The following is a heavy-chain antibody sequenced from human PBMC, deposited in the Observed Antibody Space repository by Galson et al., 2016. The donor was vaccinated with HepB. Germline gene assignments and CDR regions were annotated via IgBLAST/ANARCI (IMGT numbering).Heavy chain of an antibody. Sequence: SVKVSCKVSGYTLTEFSMHWVRRAPGKGLEWMGGFDPEDGKTIYAQRFQGRATMTEDTSTDTAYMELSSLRSDDTAVYYCATGHMAPYFDYWGRGTLVTVSS. V-gene: IGHV1-24*01. D-gene: IGHD2-21*01. CDR3: ATGHMAPYFDY. CDR1: GYTLTEFS. J-gene: IGHJ4*02. CDR2: FDPEDGKT.